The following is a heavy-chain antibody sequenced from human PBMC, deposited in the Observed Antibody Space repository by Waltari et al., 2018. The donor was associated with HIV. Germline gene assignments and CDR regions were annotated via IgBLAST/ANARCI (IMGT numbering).Heavy chain of an antibody. D-gene: IGHD3-22*01. Sequence: EEHLVESGGGLVQPGGSLRLSCAASGFTFSSYDMHWVRQATGKGLEWVSVIGSAGDTYYPDSGKGRFTISRDNAKNSVFLQMNSLRVGDTAVYFCARGAPYYESRGYPDHWGQGTLVTVSS. CDR1: GFTFSSYD. J-gene: IGHJ4*02. CDR3: ARGAPYYESRGYPDH. V-gene: IGHV3-13*01. CDR2: IGSAGDT.